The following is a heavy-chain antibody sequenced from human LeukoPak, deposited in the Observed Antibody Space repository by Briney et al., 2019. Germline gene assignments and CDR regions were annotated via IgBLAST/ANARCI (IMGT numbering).Heavy chain of an antibody. CDR3: TRDWGDGDYGSGYYFDY. CDR2: ISGSRGST. V-gene: IGHV3-23*01. Sequence: GGSLRLSCASSGFTFSSYAMSRVRQAPGKGLEWVSAISGSRGSTYYADSVKGRFTISRDNSKNTLYLQMNSLRAEDTAVYYCTRDWGDGDYGSGYYFDYWGQGTLVTVSS. CDR1: GFTFSSYA. D-gene: IGHD4-17*01. J-gene: IGHJ4*02.